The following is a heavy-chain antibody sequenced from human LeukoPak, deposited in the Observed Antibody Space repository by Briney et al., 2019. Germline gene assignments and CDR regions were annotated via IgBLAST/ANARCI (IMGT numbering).Heavy chain of an antibody. D-gene: IGHD3-3*01. J-gene: IGHJ6*02. Sequence: GSLRLSCATSGFTLSKFTMTWVRQPPGKGLEWIGEINHSGSTNYNPSLKSRVTISVDTSKNQFSLKLSSVTAADTAVYYCARGSGLETYYYYGMDVWGQGTTVTVSS. CDR2: INHSGST. CDR1: GFTLSKFT. V-gene: IGHV4-34*01. CDR3: ARGSGLETYYYYGMDV.